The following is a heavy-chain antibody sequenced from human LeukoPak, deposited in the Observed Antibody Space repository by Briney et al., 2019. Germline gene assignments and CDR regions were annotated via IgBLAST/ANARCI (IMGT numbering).Heavy chain of an antibody. J-gene: IGHJ4*02. Sequence: SETLSLTCTVSGGSISSYYWSWIRQPPGKGLEWIGYIYYSGSTNYNPSLKSRVTISVDTSKNQFSLKLSSVAAADTAVYYCALNVDTAMAYDYWGQGTLVTVSS. CDR1: GGSISSYY. V-gene: IGHV4-59*01. D-gene: IGHD5-18*01. CDR2: IYYSGST. CDR3: ALNVDTAMAYDY.